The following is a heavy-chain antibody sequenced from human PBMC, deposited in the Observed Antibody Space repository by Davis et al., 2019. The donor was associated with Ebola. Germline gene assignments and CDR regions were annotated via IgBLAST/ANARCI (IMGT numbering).Heavy chain of an antibody. D-gene: IGHD4-23*01. CDR3: ARQLTTVVTPSEKTYAFDI. CDR2: IWYDGSNK. J-gene: IGHJ3*02. CDR1: GFTFSSYG. V-gene: IGHV3-33*01. Sequence: GGSLRLSCAASGFTFSSYGMHWVRQAPGKGLEWVAVIWYDGSNKYYAGSVKGRFTISRDNSKNTLYLQMNSLRAEDTAVYYCARQLTTVVTPSEKTYAFDIWGQGTMVTVSS.